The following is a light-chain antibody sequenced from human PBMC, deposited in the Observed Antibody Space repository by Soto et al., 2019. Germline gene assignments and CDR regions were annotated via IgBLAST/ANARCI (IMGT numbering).Light chain of an antibody. J-gene: IGKJ5*01. CDR1: QGISNY. Sequence: DIQMTQSPSSLSASVGDRVTITCRASQGISNYLAGYQQKPGKVPKLLIYAASTLQSGVPSRFSGSGSGTDFTLTISSLQPEDVATYYCQRYYNAPQPTFGQGTRLEIK. CDR3: QRYYNAPQPT. CDR2: AAS. V-gene: IGKV1-27*01.